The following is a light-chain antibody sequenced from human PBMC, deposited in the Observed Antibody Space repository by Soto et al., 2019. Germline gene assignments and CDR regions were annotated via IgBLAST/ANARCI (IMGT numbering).Light chain of an antibody. CDR1: QGIGNY. V-gene: IGKV1-17*03. Sequence: DIQMTQSPSAMSASVGDRVTITCRASQGIGNYLAWFQQKPGKVPKRLIYGASNLQSGVPSRFSGSGSGTEFTLTISSLQPEDSATYYCLQHNSYSYTFGQGTRLEIK. J-gene: IGKJ5*01. CDR3: LQHNSYSYT. CDR2: GAS.